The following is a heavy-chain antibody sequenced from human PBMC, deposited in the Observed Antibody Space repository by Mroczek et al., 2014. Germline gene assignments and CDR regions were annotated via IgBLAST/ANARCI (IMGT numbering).Heavy chain of an antibody. CDR3: ASGPMVRGVIGAFDI. V-gene: IGHV4-59*01. J-gene: IGHJ3*02. CDR2: IYYSGST. D-gene: IGHD3-10*01. CDR1: GGSISSYY. Sequence: QVQLVESGPGLVKPSETLSLTCTVSGGSISSYYWSWIRQPPGKGLEWIGYIYYSGSTNYNPSLKSRVTISVDTSKNQFSLKLSSVTAADTAVYYCASGPMVRGVIGAFDIWGQGTMVTVSS.